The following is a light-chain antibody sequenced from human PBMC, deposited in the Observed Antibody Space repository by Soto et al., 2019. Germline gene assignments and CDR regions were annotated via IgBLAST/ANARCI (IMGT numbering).Light chain of an antibody. J-gene: IGLJ3*02. Sequence: QTVVTQEPSFSVSPGGTVTLTCGLSSGSVSTSYYPSWYQQTPGQAPRTLIYSTNTRSSGVPDRFSGSILGNKAALTITGAQADDVSDYYCVLYMGSGLWVFGGGTKLTVL. CDR2: STN. V-gene: IGLV8-61*01. CDR1: SGSVSTSYY. CDR3: VLYMGSGLWV.